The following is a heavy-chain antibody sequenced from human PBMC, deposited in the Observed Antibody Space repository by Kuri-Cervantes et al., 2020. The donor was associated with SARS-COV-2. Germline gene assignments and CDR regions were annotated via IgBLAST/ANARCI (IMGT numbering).Heavy chain of an antibody. V-gene: IGHV3-21*01. J-gene: IGHJ4*02. CDR2: ISSTSSYI. CDR3: ARLIAAAGTGFDS. CDR1: GFTFSSYT. Sequence: GESLKISCAASGFTFSSYTITWVRQAPGKGLEWVASISSTSSYIYYGDSVKGRFTISRDSAKNSVSLQMNSLRAEDSGIYFCARLIAAAGTGFDSWGQGALVTVS. D-gene: IGHD6-13*01.